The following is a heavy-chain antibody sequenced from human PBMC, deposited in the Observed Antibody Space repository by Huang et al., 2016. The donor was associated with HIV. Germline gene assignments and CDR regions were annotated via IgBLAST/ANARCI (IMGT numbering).Heavy chain of an antibody. V-gene: IGHV4-39*01. CDR3: ARNHDFWRGRMFAISYFDV. D-gene: IGHD3-3*01. CDR2: LYYTGKR. CDR1: GGSINTGRYY. Sequence: QMRFQESGPGLVKPSGTLSLTCNVSGGSINTGRYYWGWIRQPPGKGLEWVGSLYYTGKRHYDPSRKGRLTMPADTSKNQFSLNLSAVTAADTAIYYGARNHDFWRGRMFAISYFDVWGRGTLVTVAS. J-gene: IGHJ2*01.